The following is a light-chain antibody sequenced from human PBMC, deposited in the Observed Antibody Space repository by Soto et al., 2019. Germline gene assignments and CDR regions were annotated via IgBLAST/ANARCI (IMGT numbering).Light chain of an antibody. CDR2: GAF. CDR3: QQCNIWPPVT. Sequence: EIVLTQSPATLSLSPGERATLSCRASPSVTNYLAWYQQKPGHAPRLVIYGAFNSATGIPARFSGSGSWTDFTLTIRSLEPEEFAVYYCQQCNIWPPVTCGQGTRLEI. J-gene: IGKJ5*01. V-gene: IGKV3-11*01. CDR1: PSVTNY.